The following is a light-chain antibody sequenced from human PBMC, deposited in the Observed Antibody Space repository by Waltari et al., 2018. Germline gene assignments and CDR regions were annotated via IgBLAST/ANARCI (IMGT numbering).Light chain of an antibody. J-gene: IGKJ1*01. CDR1: QTISSN. Sequence: ETVMTQSPVTLSVSPGERATLSCRASQTISSNLAWYQQKPGQAPRLIIYGASTRATGIPARFSGSGSGTEFTLTISSLQSEDFAVYYCQQYNNWPPGTFGPGTKVEIK. CDR2: GAS. V-gene: IGKV3-15*01. CDR3: QQYNNWPPGT.